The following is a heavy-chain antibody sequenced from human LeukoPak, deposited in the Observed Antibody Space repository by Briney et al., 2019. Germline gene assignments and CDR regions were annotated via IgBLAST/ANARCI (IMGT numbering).Heavy chain of an antibody. CDR3: AKGGNYAPLDY. Sequence: GGSLRLSCAASGFTFSNSAMTWVRQAPGKGLEWVSAINTSGSDTIYTDSVKDRFTISRDNSKNTLYLQMNSLRAEDTAVYYCAKGGNYAPLDYWGQGTLVTVSS. CDR2: INTSGSDT. V-gene: IGHV3-23*01. CDR1: GFTFSNSA. D-gene: IGHD1-7*01. J-gene: IGHJ4*02.